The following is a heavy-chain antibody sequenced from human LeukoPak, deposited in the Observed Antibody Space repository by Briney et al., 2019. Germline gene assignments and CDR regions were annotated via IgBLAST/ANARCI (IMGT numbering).Heavy chain of an antibody. J-gene: IGHJ6*03. V-gene: IGHV4-59*01. CDR2: IYDTGRT. Sequence: PSETLSLTCTVSGGSISSYYWTWIRQPPGKGLEWIGSIYDTGRTNYNPSLKSRVTISVDTSKNQLSLKLNSVTAADTAVYYCARGVHDYYYYMDVWGKGTTVTISS. CDR3: ARGVHDYYYYMDV. CDR1: GGSISSYY.